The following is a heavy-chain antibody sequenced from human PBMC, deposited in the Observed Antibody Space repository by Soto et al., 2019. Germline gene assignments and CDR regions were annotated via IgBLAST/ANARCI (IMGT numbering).Heavy chain of an antibody. CDR2: INPYTAKT. V-gene: IGHV1-18*01. CDR1: GYSFTSSG. J-gene: IGHJ4*02. CDR3: ARDPDYGGQPDRGIFDF. Sequence: ASVKVSCKTSGYSFTSSGISWVRQAPGQGLEWMGWINPYTAKTYYAQNLQGRITLIADTPTTSAYMELRSLRSDDTAMYYCARDPDYGGQPDRGIFDFWGQGTLVTVSS. D-gene: IGHD4-17*01.